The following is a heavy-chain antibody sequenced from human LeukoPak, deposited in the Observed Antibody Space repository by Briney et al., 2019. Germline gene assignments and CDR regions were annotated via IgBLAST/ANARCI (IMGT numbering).Heavy chain of an antibody. J-gene: IGHJ6*03. CDR2: INHSGST. CDR1: GGSFSDYS. V-gene: IGHV4-34*01. Sequence: SETLSLTCAVYGGSFSDYSWSWIRQPPGKGLEWIGEINHSGSTNYNPSLKSRVTISVDTSKSQFSLKLSSVTAADTAVYYCARGRKSYYYYYYMDVWGKGTTVTVSS. CDR3: ARGRKSYYYYYYMDV.